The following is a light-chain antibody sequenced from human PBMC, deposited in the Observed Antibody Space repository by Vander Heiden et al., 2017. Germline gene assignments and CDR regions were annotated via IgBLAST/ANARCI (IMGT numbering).Light chain of an antibody. CDR1: NVGSTS. CDR2: DGS. CDR3: QLWDASTDQVV. J-gene: IGLJ3*02. V-gene: IGLV3-21*02. Sequence: SSVLTPPLSVSVAPGQTATIPCGGDNVGSTSVHWYQQRPGQAPLMVVYDGSDRSLEIVERFSGSKSGDTATLTIIRAETDDEADYYCQLWDASTDQVVFGGGTKLTVL.